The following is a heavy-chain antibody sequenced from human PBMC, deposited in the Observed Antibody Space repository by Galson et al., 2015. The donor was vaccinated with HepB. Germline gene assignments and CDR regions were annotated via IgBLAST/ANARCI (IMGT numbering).Heavy chain of an antibody. CDR1: GFTVSSNY. Sequence: SLRLSCAASGFTVSSNYMSWVRQAPGKGLEWVSVIYSGGSTYYADSVKGRFTISRDNSKNTLYLQMNSLRAEDTAVYYCAISTYSSSWYKYAFDIWGQGTMVTVSS. CDR3: AISTYSSSWYKYAFDI. V-gene: IGHV3-66*01. J-gene: IGHJ3*02. D-gene: IGHD6-13*01. CDR2: IYSGGST.